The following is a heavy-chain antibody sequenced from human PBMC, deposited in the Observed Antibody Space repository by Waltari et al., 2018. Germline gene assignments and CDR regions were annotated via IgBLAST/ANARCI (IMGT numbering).Heavy chain of an antibody. J-gene: IGHJ4*02. CDR1: GFTFSSCA. Sequence: EVQLVESGGGLVQPGGSLRLSCAASGFTFSSCAMSWVRQAPGKGLEWVSSFSGSDYSTYYADSVKGRFTISRDNSKNTLQLQMNSLRAEDTAVYYCAKWSDSSGYYYVDYWGQGTLVTVSS. CDR2: FSGSDYST. CDR3: AKWSDSSGYYYVDY. V-gene: IGHV3-23*04. D-gene: IGHD3-22*01.